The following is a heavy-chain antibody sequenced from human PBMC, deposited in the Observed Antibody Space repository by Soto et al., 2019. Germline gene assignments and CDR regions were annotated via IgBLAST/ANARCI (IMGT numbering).Heavy chain of an antibody. CDR1: GGSISSGDYY. Sequence: QVQLQESGPGLVKPSQTLSLTCTVSGGSISSGDYYWSWIRQHPGKGLEWSGYICYSGSTYYNQSLQSRVTISVDTSKNQFSLKLSSVTAADTAVYYCARWWSGSRQGFDPWGQGTLVTVSS. J-gene: IGHJ5*02. CDR3: ARWWSGSRQGFDP. CDR2: ICYSGST. D-gene: IGHD3-3*01. V-gene: IGHV4-31*03.